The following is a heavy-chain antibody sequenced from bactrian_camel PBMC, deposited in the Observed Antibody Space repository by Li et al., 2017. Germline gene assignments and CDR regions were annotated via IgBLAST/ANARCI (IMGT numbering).Heavy chain of an antibody. D-gene: IGHD5*01. CDR2: INGDGTDT. CDR1: GFTFSTYA. J-gene: IGHJ4*01. Sequence: HVQLVESGGGLVQPGGSLRLSCAASGFTFSTYAMNWIRQAPGKGLEWVSSINGDGTDTVYLDAAKGRFTISRDNAKNTLYLQLNNLTTDDTAMYFCLVGFDYWGQGTQVTVS. CDR3: LVGFDY. V-gene: IGHV3S14*01.